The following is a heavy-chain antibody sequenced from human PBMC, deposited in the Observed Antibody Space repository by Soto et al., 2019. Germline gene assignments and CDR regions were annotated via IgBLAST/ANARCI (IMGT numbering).Heavy chain of an antibody. D-gene: IGHD3-22*01. CDR3: AKNTGYYYDSTGYHFDY. V-gene: IGHV3-23*01. CDR2: ISYGGGTT. J-gene: IGHJ4*02. CDR1: EFTFSNYA. Sequence: VGSLRLSCAASEFTFSNYAMSWVRQAPGKGLEWVSAISYGGGTTYYADSVKGRFTISRDNSKNTLYLQMNSLRAEDTAVYYCAKNTGYYYDSTGYHFDYWGQGTLVTVS.